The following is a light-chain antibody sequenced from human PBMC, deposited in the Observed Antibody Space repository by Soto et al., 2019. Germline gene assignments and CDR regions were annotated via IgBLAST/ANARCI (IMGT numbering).Light chain of an antibody. CDR2: GAS. Sequence: ETVMTQSPATLSMSPGERITLSCRASQNVSRNLAWYQQRPGQTPRLLFYGASTRATGIPARFSASGSGTEFILTISSLQSEDFAVYYCQQYNNWPLTFGGGTKV. CDR3: QQYNNWPLT. V-gene: IGKV3-15*01. CDR1: QNVSRN. J-gene: IGKJ4*01.